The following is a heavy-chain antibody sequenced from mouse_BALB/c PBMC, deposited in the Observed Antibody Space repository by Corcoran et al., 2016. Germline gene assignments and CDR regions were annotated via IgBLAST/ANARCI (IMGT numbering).Heavy chain of an antibody. CDR3: ARGGDGYFFPFAY. Sequence: VVKAGASVKISCKAYGYSFTGYYRHWVKQSHGKSLEWIGYISCYNGGTGYNQKFKGKATSTVDTSSSTTYMQFNSLTSEDSAVYYCARGGDGYFFPFAYWGQGTLVTVSA. CDR1: GYSFTGYY. V-gene: IGHV1S34*01. J-gene: IGHJ3*01. D-gene: IGHD2-3*01. CDR2: ISCYNGGT.